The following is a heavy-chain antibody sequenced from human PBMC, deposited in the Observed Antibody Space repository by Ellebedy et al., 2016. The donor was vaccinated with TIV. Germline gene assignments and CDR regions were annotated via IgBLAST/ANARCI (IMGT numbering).Heavy chain of an antibody. CDR3: ARDEGYCNGGGCFQNY. V-gene: IGHV3-30*01. J-gene: IGHJ4*02. CDR1: GFTFGSYA. Sequence: GESLKISCAASGFTFGSYAMHWVRQAPGKGLEWVAVISYDGSNKYYADSVKGRFIISRDNSRNTLYLQMYSLRPEDTAIFYCARDEGYCNGGGCFQNYWGQGTLVTVSS. D-gene: IGHD2-15*01. CDR2: ISYDGSNK.